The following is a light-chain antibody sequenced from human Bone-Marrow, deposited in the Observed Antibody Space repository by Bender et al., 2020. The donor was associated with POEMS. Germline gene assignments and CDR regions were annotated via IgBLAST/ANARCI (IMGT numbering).Light chain of an antibody. Sequence: QSALTQPASVSGSPGQSVTISCTGTSSDIGDYNYVSWYQQHPGNAPKLLIFDVSSRPSGVSNRFSGSKSGNTASLTISGLQAEDEADYYCSSYSTSSTLEVFGGGTTLTVL. J-gene: IGLJ2*01. V-gene: IGLV2-14*03. CDR1: SSDIGDYNY. CDR3: SSYSTSSTLEV. CDR2: DVS.